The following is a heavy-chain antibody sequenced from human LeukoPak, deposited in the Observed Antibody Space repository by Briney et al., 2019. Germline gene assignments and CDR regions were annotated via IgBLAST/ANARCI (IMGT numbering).Heavy chain of an antibody. D-gene: IGHD6-6*01. CDR1: GYTFTSYY. CDR3: ARDLGPRESLGSSSVFVDYYYYYGMDV. V-gene: IGHV1-46*01. J-gene: IGHJ6*02. CDR2: INPSGGST. Sequence: ASVKVSCKASGYTFTSYYMHWVRQAPGQGLEWMGIINPSGGSTSYAQKFQGRVTMTRDTSTSTVYMELSSLRSEDTAVYYCARDLGPRESLGSSSVFVDYYYYYGMDVWGQGTTVTVSS.